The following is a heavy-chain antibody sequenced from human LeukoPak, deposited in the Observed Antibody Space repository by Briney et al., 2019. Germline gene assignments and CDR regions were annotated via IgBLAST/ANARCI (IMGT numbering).Heavy chain of an antibody. CDR3: ARLLAVAGVRPRQLGIDY. V-gene: IGHV5-51*01. J-gene: IGHJ4*02. D-gene: IGHD6-19*01. Sequence: GESLKISCKGSGYSFTTYWIGWVRQMPGKGLEWMGIIYPGDSDTRYSPSFQGQVTISADKSISTAYLQWSSLKASDTAMYYCARLLAVAGVRPRQLGIDYWGQGNLVTVTP. CDR2: IYPGDSDT. CDR1: GYSFTTYW.